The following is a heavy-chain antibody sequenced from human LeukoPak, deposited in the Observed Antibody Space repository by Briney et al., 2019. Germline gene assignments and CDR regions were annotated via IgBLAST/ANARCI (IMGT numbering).Heavy chain of an antibody. CDR1: VYSFSSYG. V-gene: IGHV1-18*01. Sequence: ASVKVSCKASVYSFSSYGISWVRQAPGQGLEWMGWISAYNGNTNYAQQLQGRVTMTTDTSTSTANMELRSLRSDDTALYYCARAHPEYYDRRGRNPLDYWGQGTRVTVSS. D-gene: IGHD3-22*01. J-gene: IGHJ4*02. CDR2: ISAYNGNT. CDR3: ARAHPEYYDRRGRNPLDY.